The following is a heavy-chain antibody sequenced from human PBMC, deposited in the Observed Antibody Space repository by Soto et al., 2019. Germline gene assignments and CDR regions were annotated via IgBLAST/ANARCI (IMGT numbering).Heavy chain of an antibody. Sequence: PSEPLSLTCTVSGGSISSYYWSWIRQPPGKGLEWIGYIYYSGSTNYNPSLKSRVTISVDTSKNQFSLKLSSVTAADTAVYYCARVTSGYRPHFEYWVQGTLVTVSS. CDR1: GGSISSYY. D-gene: IGHD3-3*01. CDR2: IYYSGST. CDR3: ARVTSGYRPHFEY. V-gene: IGHV4-59*01. J-gene: IGHJ4*02.